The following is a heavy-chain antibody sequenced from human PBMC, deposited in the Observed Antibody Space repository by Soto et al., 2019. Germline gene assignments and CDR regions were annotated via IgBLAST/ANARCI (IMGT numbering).Heavy chain of an antibody. CDR2: ISWDGGST. D-gene: IGHD6-6*01. CDR1: GFTFDDYT. CDR3: AKDEGRVLGSSSKFDY. Sequence: DVQLVESGGVVVQPGGSLRLSCAASGFTFDDYTMHWVRQAPGKGLEWVSLISWDGGSTYYADSVKGRFTISRDNSKNSLYLQMNSLRTEDTALYYCAKDEGRVLGSSSKFDYWGQGTLVTVSS. J-gene: IGHJ4*02. V-gene: IGHV3-43*01.